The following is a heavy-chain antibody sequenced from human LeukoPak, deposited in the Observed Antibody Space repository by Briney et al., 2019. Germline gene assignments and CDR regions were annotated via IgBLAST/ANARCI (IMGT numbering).Heavy chain of an antibody. D-gene: IGHD1-26*01. Sequence: GGSLRLSCSASGFTFSRYAMHWVREAPGKGLEYVSGINDNGGRTHYGDSVKGRFSISRDNSKNTLHLQMSTLRAEDTALYYCVKDVGGSYAFDYWGQGILVTVAS. CDR1: GFTFSRYA. CDR3: VKDVGGSYAFDY. V-gene: IGHV3-64D*09. J-gene: IGHJ4*02. CDR2: INDNGGRT.